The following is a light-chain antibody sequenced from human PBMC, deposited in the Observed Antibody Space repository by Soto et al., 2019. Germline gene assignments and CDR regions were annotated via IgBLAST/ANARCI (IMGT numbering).Light chain of an antibody. V-gene: IGLV2-18*02. CDR2: DVS. CDR1: SSDVGNYNR. CDR3: SSYTSSSTYV. Sequence: QSALTQPPSVSGSPGQSVAISCTGTSSDVGNYNRVSWYQQPPGTAPKLMIYDVSNWPSGVPDRFSGSKSGNTASLTISGLQADDEADYYCSSYTSSSTYVFGTGTKLTVL. J-gene: IGLJ1*01.